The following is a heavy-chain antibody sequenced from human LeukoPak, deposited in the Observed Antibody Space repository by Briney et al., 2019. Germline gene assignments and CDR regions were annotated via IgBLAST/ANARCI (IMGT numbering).Heavy chain of an antibody. Sequence: QPGGSLRLSCAASGFTFSSYAMSWVRQAPGKGLEWVSAISGSGGSTHYADSVKGRFTISRDKTKNTLYLQMNSLRAEDTAACYCAKSSYYDASGYYREYYFDYWGQGTLVTVSS. V-gene: IGHV3-23*01. D-gene: IGHD3-22*01. CDR3: AKSSYYDASGYYREYYFDY. CDR2: ISGSGGST. CDR1: GFTFSSYA. J-gene: IGHJ4*02.